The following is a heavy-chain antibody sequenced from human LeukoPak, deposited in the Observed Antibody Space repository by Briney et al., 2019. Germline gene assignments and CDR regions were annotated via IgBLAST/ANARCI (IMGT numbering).Heavy chain of an antibody. CDR1: GCTFGGCA. V-gene: IGHV1-69*01. Sequence: GASVSVSCKDSGCTFGGCAVGWVRPATGPGRVWVGGSVPIFGTANYAQKFQGRVTITADESTSTAYMELSSLRSEDTAVYYCARGRKYFSGLLTYYYYGMDVWGQGTTVTVSS. D-gene: IGHD3/OR15-3a*01. CDR3: ARGRKYFSGLLTYYYYGMDV. J-gene: IGHJ6*02. CDR2: SVPIFGTA.